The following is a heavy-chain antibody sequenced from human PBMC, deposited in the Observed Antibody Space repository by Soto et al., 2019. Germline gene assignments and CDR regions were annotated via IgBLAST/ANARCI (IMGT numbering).Heavy chain of an antibody. Sequence: PSETLSLTCTVSGGSISSYYWSWIRQPAGKGLEWIGRIYTSGSTNYNPSLKSRVTMSVDTSKNQFSLKLSSVTAADTAVYYCAATTNGYSSGLTDPWGQGTLVTVSS. CDR2: IYTSGST. D-gene: IGHD6-19*01. J-gene: IGHJ5*02. CDR1: GGSISSYY. CDR3: AATTNGYSSGLTDP. V-gene: IGHV4-4*07.